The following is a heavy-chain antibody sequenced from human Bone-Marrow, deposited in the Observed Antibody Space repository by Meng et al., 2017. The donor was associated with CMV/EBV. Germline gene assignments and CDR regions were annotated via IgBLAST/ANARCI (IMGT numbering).Heavy chain of an antibody. CDR2: ISSSSSYI. J-gene: IGHJ4*02. D-gene: IGHD7-27*01. CDR1: GFTFSSYS. CDR3: TRTWLTGDTYYFDY. V-gene: IGHV3-21*03. Sequence: GESLKISCAASGFTFSSYSMNWVRQAPGKGLEWVSSISSSSSYIYYADSVKGRFTISRDNAKNSLYLQMNSLRTEDTAMYYCTRTWLTGDTYYFDYWGQGTLVTVSS.